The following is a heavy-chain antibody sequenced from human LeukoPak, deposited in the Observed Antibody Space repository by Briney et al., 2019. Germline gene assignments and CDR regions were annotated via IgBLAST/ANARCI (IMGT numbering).Heavy chain of an antibody. Sequence: GRSLRLSCAASGFTFSSYGMHWVRQAPGKGLEWVAVIWSDGSQKWYADSVKGRFTISRDSSKNTLFLQMNSLRAEDTAMYYCARERRSGTDYFDYWGQGTLVTVSS. CDR3: ARERRSGTDYFDY. CDR1: GFTFSSYG. D-gene: IGHD1-26*01. V-gene: IGHV3-33*01. CDR2: IWSDGSQK. J-gene: IGHJ4*02.